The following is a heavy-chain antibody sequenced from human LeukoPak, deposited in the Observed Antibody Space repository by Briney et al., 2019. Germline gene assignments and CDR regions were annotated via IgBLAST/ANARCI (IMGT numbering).Heavy chain of an antibody. Sequence: GGSLTLSCAASGFTFSNYWINWVRQAPGKGLEWVANMNEYGSEKCYVDSVRGRFTISRDNAENSLFLHMNSLRVEDTAVYRCARVLYGSRVNVIDSWGPGTLVTVSS. CDR2: MNEYGSEK. J-gene: IGHJ4*02. CDR3: ARVLYGSRVNVIDS. CDR1: GFTFSNYW. V-gene: IGHV3-7*01. D-gene: IGHD2-2*01.